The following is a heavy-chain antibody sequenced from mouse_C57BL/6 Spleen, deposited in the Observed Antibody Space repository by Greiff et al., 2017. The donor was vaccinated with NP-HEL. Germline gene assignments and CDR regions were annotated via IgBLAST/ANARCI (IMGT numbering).Heavy chain of an antibody. V-gene: IGHV1-64*01. Sequence: QVQLQQPGAELVKPGASVKLSCKASGYTFTSYWMHWVKQRPGQGLEWIGMIHPNSGSTNYNEKFKSKATLTVDKSSSTAYMQLSSLTSEDSAVYYCARSPYYDQCAYWGQGTLVTVSA. CDR1: GYTFTSYW. CDR2: IHPNSGST. D-gene: IGHD1-1*02. J-gene: IGHJ3*01. CDR3: ARSPYYDQCAY.